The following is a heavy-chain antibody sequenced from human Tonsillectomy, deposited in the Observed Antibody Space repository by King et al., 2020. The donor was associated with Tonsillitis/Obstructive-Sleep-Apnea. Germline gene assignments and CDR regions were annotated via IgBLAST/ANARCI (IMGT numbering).Heavy chain of an antibody. Sequence: QLVESGPGLVKPSETLSLTCAVSGGSISNTNYFWGWIRQPSGKGLEWIGGIYYSGSTDYNPSLKSRVTMSVDTSKNQFSLRLRSVTAADTAVYYCARTTLTIYYFDYWGQGTLVTVSS. CDR1: GGSISNTNYF. J-gene: IGHJ4*02. V-gene: IGHV4-39*07. D-gene: IGHD4-17*01. CDR3: ARTTLTIYYFDY. CDR2: IYYSGST.